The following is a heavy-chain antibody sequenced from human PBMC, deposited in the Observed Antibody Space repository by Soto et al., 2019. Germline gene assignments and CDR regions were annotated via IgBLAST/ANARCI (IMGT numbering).Heavy chain of an antibody. Sequence: QVQLVESGGGVVQPGRSLRLSCAASGFTFSSYGMHWVRQAPGKGLEWVAVISYDGSNKYYADSVKGRFTISRDNSKNTLYLQMNSLRAEDTAVYYCAKDLAAAGYYGMDVWGQGTTVTVSS. CDR2: ISYDGSNK. V-gene: IGHV3-30*18. D-gene: IGHD6-13*01. CDR1: GFTFSSYG. J-gene: IGHJ6*02. CDR3: AKDLAAAGYYGMDV.